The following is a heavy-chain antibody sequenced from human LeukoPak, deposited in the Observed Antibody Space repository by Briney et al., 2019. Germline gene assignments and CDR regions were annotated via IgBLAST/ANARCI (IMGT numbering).Heavy chain of an antibody. CDR2: ISGSSRNK. V-gene: IGHV3-21*01. CDR3: ARTANFAAGYYIDY. CDR1: GFTFSSYT. D-gene: IGHD6-13*01. Sequence: GALRLSCAASGFTFSSYTMNWVRQAPGKGLEWVSSISGSSRNKYYADSVKGRFTISRDNAKNSLYLQMNSLRAEDTAVYYCARTANFAAGYYIDYWGQGTLVTVSS. J-gene: IGHJ4*02.